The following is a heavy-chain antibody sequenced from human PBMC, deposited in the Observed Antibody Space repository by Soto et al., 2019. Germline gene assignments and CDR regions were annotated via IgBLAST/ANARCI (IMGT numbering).Heavy chain of an antibody. Sequence: SLRLSCAASGFTFSSYSMNWVRQAPGKGLEWVSSISSSSSYIYYADSVKGRFTISRDNAKNSLYLQMNSLRAEDTAVYYCARDKDIVVVPAAVDAFDIWGQGTMVTVSS. CDR3: ARDKDIVVVPAAVDAFDI. CDR1: GFTFSSYS. V-gene: IGHV3-21*01. CDR2: ISSSSSYI. J-gene: IGHJ3*02. D-gene: IGHD2-2*01.